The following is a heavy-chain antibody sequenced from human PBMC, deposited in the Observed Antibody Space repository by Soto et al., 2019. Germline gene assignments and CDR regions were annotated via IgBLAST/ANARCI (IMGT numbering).Heavy chain of an antibody. CDR2: ISYDGSNK. J-gene: IGHJ4*02. CDR1: GLSFSSYA. V-gene: IGHV3-30-3*01. D-gene: IGHD5-18*01. CDR3: ARGIQLWSHLDY. Sequence: GGSLRLSCAASGLSFSSYAMHWVRQAPGKGLEWVAVISYDGSNKYYADSVKGRFTISRDNSKNTLYLQMNSLRAEDTAVYYCARGIQLWSHLDYWGQGTLVTVS.